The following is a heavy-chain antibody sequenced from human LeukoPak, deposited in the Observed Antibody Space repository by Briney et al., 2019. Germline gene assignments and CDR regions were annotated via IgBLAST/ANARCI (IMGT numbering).Heavy chain of an antibody. V-gene: IGHV4-39*01. CDR1: GGSISSSSYY. CDR2: IYYSGST. J-gene: IGHJ5*02. D-gene: IGHD1-1*01. CDR3: ARTVQLERRWFDP. Sequence: SETLSLTCTVSGGSISSSSYYWGWVRQPPGKGLEWIGSIYYSGSTYYNPSLKSRVTISVDTSKNQFSLKVSSVTAADTAVYYCARTVQLERRWFDPWGQGTLVTVSS.